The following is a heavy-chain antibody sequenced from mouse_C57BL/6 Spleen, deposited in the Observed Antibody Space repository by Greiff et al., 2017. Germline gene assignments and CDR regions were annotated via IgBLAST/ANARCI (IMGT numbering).Heavy chain of an antibody. CDR1: GFTFSDYY. Sequence: EVMLVESEGGLVQPGSSMKLSCTASGFTFSDYYMAWVRQVPEKGLEWVANINYDGSSTYYLDSLKSRFIISRDNAKNILYLQMSSLKSEDTATYYCARVGDYADVWGTGTTVTVSS. CDR3: ARVGDYADV. CDR2: INYDGSST. V-gene: IGHV5-16*01. J-gene: IGHJ1*03. D-gene: IGHD2-4*01.